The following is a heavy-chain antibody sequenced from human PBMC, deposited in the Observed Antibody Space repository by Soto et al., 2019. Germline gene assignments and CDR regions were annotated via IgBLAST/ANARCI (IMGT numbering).Heavy chain of an antibody. D-gene: IGHD3-9*01. V-gene: IGHV4-39*01. J-gene: IGHJ3*02. CDR1: GGSISSSSYY. CDR3: ARRIRYYDILADAFDI. Sequence: QLQLQESGPGLVKPSETLSLTCTVSGGSISSSSYYWGWIRQPPGKGLEWIGSIYYSGSTYYNPSLKSRVTISVYTSKNQFSLKLSSVTAADTAVYYCARRIRYYDILADAFDIWGQGTMVTVSS. CDR2: IYYSGST.